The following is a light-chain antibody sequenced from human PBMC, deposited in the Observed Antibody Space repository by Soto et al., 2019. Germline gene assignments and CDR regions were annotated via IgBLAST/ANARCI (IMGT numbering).Light chain of an antibody. V-gene: IGLV2-8*01. J-gene: IGLJ3*02. CDR3: SSYSGSNNWV. Sequence: QSVLTQPPSASGSPGQSVTISCTGTNSDVGGYSYVSWYQQHPGKASKLMISEVTKRPSGVPDRFSGSKSGNTASLTVSGLQAEDEADYYCSSYSGSNNWVFGGGTKLTVL. CDR1: NSDVGGYSY. CDR2: EVT.